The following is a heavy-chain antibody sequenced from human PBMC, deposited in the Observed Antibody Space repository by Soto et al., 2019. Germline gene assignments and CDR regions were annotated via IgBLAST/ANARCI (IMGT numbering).Heavy chain of an antibody. D-gene: IGHD6-13*01. CDR1: GYSFTSYW. Sequence: PGESLKISCKGSGYSFTSYWISWVRQMPGKGLEWMGRIDPSDSYTNYSPSFQGHVTISADKSISTAYLQWSSLKASDTAMYYCARPGVRIAAAGYHYYGMDVWGQGTTVTVSS. V-gene: IGHV5-10-1*01. CDR2: IDPSDSYT. CDR3: ARPGVRIAAAGYHYYGMDV. J-gene: IGHJ6*02.